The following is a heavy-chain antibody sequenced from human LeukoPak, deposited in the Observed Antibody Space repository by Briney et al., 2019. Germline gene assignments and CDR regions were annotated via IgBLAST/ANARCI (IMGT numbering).Heavy chain of an antibody. CDR3: AKVQTTVVSPPDS. CDR1: GFTFSSYA. D-gene: IGHD4-23*01. V-gene: IGHV3-23*01. CDR2: ISATGGST. Sequence: GGSLRLSCAASGFTFSSYAMSWVRQAPGKGLEWVSTISATGGSTFYADSVKGRFTFSRDNSKDTLYLQINSLRAEDTAVYFCAKVQTTVVSPPDSWGQGTLVTVSS. J-gene: IGHJ4*02.